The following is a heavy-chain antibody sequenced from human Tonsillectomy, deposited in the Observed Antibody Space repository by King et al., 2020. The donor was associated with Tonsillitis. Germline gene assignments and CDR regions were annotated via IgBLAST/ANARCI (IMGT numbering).Heavy chain of an antibody. CDR1: GYTFTGYY. V-gene: IGHV1-2*02. Sequence: QLVQSGAEVKKPGASVKVSCKASGYTFTGYYMHWVRQAPGQGLEWMGWINPKSGGTNYAQKFQGRVTLTRDTSISTAYMELSRLRSDDTAVYYCARAGVAPNYYDTSGSHYWCQGTLLTVSS. CDR3: ARAGVAPNYYDTSGSHY. CDR2: INPKSGGT. J-gene: IGHJ4*02. D-gene: IGHD3-22*01.